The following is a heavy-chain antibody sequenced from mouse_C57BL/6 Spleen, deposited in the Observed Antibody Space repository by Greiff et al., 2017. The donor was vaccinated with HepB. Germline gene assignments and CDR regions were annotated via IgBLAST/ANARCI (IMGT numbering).Heavy chain of an antibody. V-gene: IGHV5-17*01. CDR2: ISSGSSTI. CDR3: ARGRSLDY. J-gene: IGHJ2*01. CDR1: GFTFSDYG. Sequence: EVKLMESGGGLVKPGGSLKLSCAASGFTFSDYGMHWVRQAPEKGLEWVAYISSGSSTIYYADTVKGRFTISRDNAKNTLFLQRTSLRSEDTAMYYCARGRSLDYWGQGTTLTVSS.